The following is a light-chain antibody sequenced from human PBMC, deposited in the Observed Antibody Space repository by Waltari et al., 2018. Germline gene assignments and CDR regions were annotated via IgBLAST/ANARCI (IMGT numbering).Light chain of an antibody. CDR2: DVT. CDR3: SSQTLDGLVL. CDR1: GSAVGASDS. J-gene: IGLJ2*01. V-gene: IGLV2-14*03. Sequence: QSALTQPASVSGSPGQSITISCSGVGSAVGASDSVSWHQLHPGKPPQVIIYDVTNRPSGVSDRFSASKSANTASLTISRLQPEDEADYFCSSQTLDGLVLFGGGTRLTVL.